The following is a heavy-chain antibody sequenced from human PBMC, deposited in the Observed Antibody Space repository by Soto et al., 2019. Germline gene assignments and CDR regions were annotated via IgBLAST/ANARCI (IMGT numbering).Heavy chain of an antibody. CDR1: GGSFSGCY. Sequence: SETLSLTCAVYGGSFSGCYWTWIRQPPGKGLEWIGEVNHSGSTNYNPSLKSRVTISVDTSKNQFSLKLSSVTAADTAVYYCARGGLRKKYNWFDPWGQGTLVT. CDR2: VNHSGST. V-gene: IGHV4-34*01. CDR3: ARGGLRKKYNWFDP. D-gene: IGHD5-12*01. J-gene: IGHJ5*02.